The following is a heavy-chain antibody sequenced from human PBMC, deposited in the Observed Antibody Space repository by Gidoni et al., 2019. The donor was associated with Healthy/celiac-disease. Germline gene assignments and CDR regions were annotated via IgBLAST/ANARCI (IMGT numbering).Heavy chain of an antibody. CDR1: GYTFTSYG. Sequence: QVQLVQSGAEVKNPGASVTVPCKASGYTFTSYGISWVRQAPGKRLEWKGWISAYNGNTNYAQKLQGRVTMTTDSSTSTAYMELRSLRSDDTAVYYCARGSGYRVDYWGQGTLVTVSS. CDR2: ISAYNGNT. V-gene: IGHV1-18*01. CDR3: ARGSGYRVDY. D-gene: IGHD3-22*01. J-gene: IGHJ4*02.